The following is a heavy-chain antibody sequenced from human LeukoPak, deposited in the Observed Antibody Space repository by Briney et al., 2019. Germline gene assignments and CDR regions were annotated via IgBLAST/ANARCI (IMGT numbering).Heavy chain of an antibody. V-gene: IGHV4-30-2*01. CDR1: GGSISSGGYS. Sequence: SQTLSLTCAVSGGSISSGGYSWSWIRQPPGKGLEWIGYIYHSGSTYYNPSLKSRVTISVDRSKNQFSLKLSSVTAADTAVYHCAREITMIHAFDIWGQGTMVTVSS. CDR2: IYHSGST. CDR3: AREITMIHAFDI. D-gene: IGHD3-22*01. J-gene: IGHJ3*02.